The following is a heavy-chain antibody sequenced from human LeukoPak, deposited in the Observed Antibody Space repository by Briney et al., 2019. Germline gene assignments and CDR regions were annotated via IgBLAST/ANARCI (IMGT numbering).Heavy chain of an antibody. V-gene: IGHV3-30-3*01. CDR1: GFTFSSYA. CDR3: ARRTPAAPSYS. Sequence: PGRSLRLSCAASGFTFSSYAMHWVRQAPGKGLEWVAVISYDGSNKYYADSVKGRFTISRDNSKNTLYLQMNSLRAEDTAVYYCARRTPAAPSYSWGQGTLVTVSS. CDR2: ISYDGSNK. D-gene: IGHD2-2*01. J-gene: IGHJ4*02.